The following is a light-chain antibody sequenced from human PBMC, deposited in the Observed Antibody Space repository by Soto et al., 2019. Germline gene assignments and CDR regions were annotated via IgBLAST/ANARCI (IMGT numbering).Light chain of an antibody. J-gene: IGKJ1*01. CDR2: DAS. V-gene: IGKV1-33*01. CDR3: HQYDNLPPGT. Sequence: DIQMTQSPSSLSASVGDRVTITCQASQDISNYLSWYQQKPGKAPKLLIYDASNLETGVPSRFSGSGSGTDFTFTISSLQPEDIAKYYCHQYDNLPPGTFGQGTKVEIK. CDR1: QDISNY.